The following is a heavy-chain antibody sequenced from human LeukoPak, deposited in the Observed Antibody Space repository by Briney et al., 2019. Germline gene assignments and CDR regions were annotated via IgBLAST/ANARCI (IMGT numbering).Heavy chain of an antibody. CDR1: GFTFSSYA. CDR3: ARGPPRGDILTGYHDY. Sequence: QPGRSLRLSCAASGFTFSSYAMHWVRQAPGKGLEWVAVISYDGTNKYYADSVEGRFTISRDNSKNTLYLQMNSLRAEDTAVYYCARGPPRGDILTGYHDYWGQGTLVTVSS. CDR2: ISYDGTNK. J-gene: IGHJ4*02. D-gene: IGHD3-9*01. V-gene: IGHV3-30-3*01.